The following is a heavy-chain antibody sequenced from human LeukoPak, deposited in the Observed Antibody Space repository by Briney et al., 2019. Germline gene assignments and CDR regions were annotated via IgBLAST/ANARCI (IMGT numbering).Heavy chain of an antibody. V-gene: IGHV4-39*07. Sequence: SGTLSLTCTVSGGSISSSSYYWGWIRQPPGKGLEWIGSIYYSGSTYYNPSLKSRVTISVDTSKNQFSLKLSSVTAADTAVYYCARAYDCSSTSCYMDYWGQGTLVTVSS. D-gene: IGHD2-2*02. CDR3: ARAYDCSSTSCYMDY. CDR1: GGSISSSSYY. J-gene: IGHJ4*02. CDR2: IYYSGST.